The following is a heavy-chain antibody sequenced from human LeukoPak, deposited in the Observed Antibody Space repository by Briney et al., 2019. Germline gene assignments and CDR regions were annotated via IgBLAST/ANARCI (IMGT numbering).Heavy chain of an antibody. Sequence: GGSLRLSCAASGFTFSTYWMSWVRQAPGGGLEWVANIKQDGSDTHYVGSVKGRFTISRDNAKNSLYLQMNSLRAEDTAVYYCARDLGGDSRWGQGTLVTVSS. V-gene: IGHV3-7*05. CDR3: ARDLGGDSR. CDR2: IKQDGSDT. CDR1: GFTFSTYW. J-gene: IGHJ4*02. D-gene: IGHD2-21*02.